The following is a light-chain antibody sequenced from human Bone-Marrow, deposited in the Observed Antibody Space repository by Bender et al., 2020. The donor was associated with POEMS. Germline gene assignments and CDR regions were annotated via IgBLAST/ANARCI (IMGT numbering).Light chain of an antibody. Sequence: QSVLTQPPSVSGTPGQSITISCTGTSSDVGYYNYVSWYQQHPGKAPKLLIYDVSDRPSGVPDRFSGSKSGTSASLAITGLQSDDEAIYFCVAWDASLNGWVFGGGTKLTVL. J-gene: IGLJ3*02. CDR1: SSDVGYYNY. CDR3: VAWDASLNGWV. CDR2: DVS. V-gene: IGLV2-11*01.